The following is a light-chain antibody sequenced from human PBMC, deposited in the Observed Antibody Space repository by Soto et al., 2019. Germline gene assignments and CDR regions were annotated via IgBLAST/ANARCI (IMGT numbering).Light chain of an antibody. J-gene: IGKJ5*01. CDR2: GAS. CDR1: QSVSSSY. V-gene: IGKV3-20*01. Sequence: EIVLTQSPGTLSLSPGERATLSCRASQSVSSSYLAWYQQKPGQAPRLLIYGASSRATGIPDRFSGSGSGTDFTLTISRLEPEGFAVYYCHQYGSSPQTVGQGTRLEIK. CDR3: HQYGSSPQT.